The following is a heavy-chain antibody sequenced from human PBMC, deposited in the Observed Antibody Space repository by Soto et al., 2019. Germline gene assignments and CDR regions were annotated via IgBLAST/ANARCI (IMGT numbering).Heavy chain of an antibody. J-gene: IGHJ4*02. V-gene: IGHV3-73*02. D-gene: IGHD4-17*01. CDR1: GFTFSGSA. CDR2: IRSKANSYAT. Sequence: EVQLVESGGGLVQPGGSLKLSCAASGFTFSGSAMHWVRQATGKGLEWVGRIRSKANSYATAYAASVKGRFTISRDDSKNTAHLQMNSLKTEDTAVYYCTKLYGDYVNWGQGTLVTVSS. CDR3: TKLYGDYVN.